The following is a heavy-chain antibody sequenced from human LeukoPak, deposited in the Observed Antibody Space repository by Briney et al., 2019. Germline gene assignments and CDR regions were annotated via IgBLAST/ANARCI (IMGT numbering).Heavy chain of an antibody. Sequence: GGSMRLSCAASGFTFSSYGMHWVSQAPGKGLEWVAVISYDGSNKYNADSVKGRFTISRDNSKNTLYLQMNSLRAEDTAVYYCAKDIGFLAAAGTFDYWGQGTLVTVSS. D-gene: IGHD6-13*01. V-gene: IGHV3-30*18. CDR2: ISYDGSNK. CDR3: AKDIGFLAAAGTFDY. CDR1: GFTFSSYG. J-gene: IGHJ4*02.